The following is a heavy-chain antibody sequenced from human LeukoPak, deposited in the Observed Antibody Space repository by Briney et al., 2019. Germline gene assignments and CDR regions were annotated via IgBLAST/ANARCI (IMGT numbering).Heavy chain of an antibody. D-gene: IGHD7-27*01. CDR1: GDSVSSNSAA. Sequence: SQTLSLTCAISGDSVSSNSAAWNWIRQSPSRGLEWLRRTYYRSKWYNDYAVSVKSRITINPDTSKNQFSLQLNSVPPEDTAVYYCARDRPSLLGINYYMDVWGKGTTVTVSS. V-gene: IGHV6-1*01. CDR3: ARDRPSLLGINYYMDV. CDR2: TYYRSKWYN. J-gene: IGHJ6*03.